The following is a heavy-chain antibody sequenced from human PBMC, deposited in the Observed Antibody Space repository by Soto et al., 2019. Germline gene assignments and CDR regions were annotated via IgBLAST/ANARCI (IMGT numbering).Heavy chain of an antibody. V-gene: IGHV1-18*04. Sequence: QVQLVQSGAEMKKPGASVRVSCKASGYTFTAYGITWVRQAPGQGLEYMGWISTHNGKTNYAQKLQGRVILTTDKSTSTAYINLRALTSDDTAVYYCARGVAVAAVYYFDYWGQGTLVTVSS. CDR2: ISTHNGKT. J-gene: IGHJ4*02. CDR1: GYTFTAYG. CDR3: ARGVAVAAVYYFDY. D-gene: IGHD6-19*01.